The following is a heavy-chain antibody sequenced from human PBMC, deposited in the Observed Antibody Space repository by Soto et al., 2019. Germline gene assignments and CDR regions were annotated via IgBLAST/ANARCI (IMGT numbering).Heavy chain of an antibody. D-gene: IGHD3-10*01. CDR2: IYYSGST. J-gene: IGHJ5*02. Sequence: SETLSLTCTVSGGSISSGDYYWSWIRQPPGKGLEWIGYIYYSGSTYYNPSLKSRVTISVDTSKNQFSLKLSSVTAADTAVYYCARRSTMVRGVIESLGWFDPWGQGTLVTVSS. CDR1: GGSISSGDYY. V-gene: IGHV4-30-4*01. CDR3: ARRSTMVRGVIESLGWFDP.